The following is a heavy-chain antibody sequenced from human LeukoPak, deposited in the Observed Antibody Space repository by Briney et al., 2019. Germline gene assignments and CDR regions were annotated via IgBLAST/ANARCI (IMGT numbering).Heavy chain of an antibody. CDR3: ARGSGWYQYGMDV. D-gene: IGHD6-19*01. J-gene: IGHJ6*02. Sequence: GASVKVSCKASGYTFTGSFVHWVRQAPGQGLEWMGWINPNSGGTNYAQKFQGRVTMTRDTSISTAYMELSRLISDDTAVYYCARGSGWYQYGMDVWGQGTTVTVSS. V-gene: IGHV1-2*02. CDR1: GYTFTGSF. CDR2: INPNSGGT.